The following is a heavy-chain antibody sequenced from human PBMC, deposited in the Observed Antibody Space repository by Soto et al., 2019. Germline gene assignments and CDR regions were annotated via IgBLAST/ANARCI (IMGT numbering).Heavy chain of an antibody. J-gene: IGHJ5*02. CDR3: ARGERRYYDFWSGPGGPFDP. CDR1: GGSFSGYY. V-gene: IGHV4-34*01. Sequence: SETLSLTCAVYGGSFSGYYWSWIRQPPGKGLEWIGEINHSGSTNYNPSLKSRVTISVDTSKNQFSLKLSSVTAADTAAYYCARGERRYYDFWSGPGGPFDPWGQGTLVPVSS. CDR2: INHSGST. D-gene: IGHD3-3*01.